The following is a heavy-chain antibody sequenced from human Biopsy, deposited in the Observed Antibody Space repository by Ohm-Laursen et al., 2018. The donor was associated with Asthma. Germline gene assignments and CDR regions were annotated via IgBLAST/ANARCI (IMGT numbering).Heavy chain of an antibody. D-gene: IGHD6-13*01. V-gene: IGHV3-30*18. Sequence: SLRLSCAASGFNFHNYGMNWVRRAPGKGLEWVAQILFDGRKINYPDSVKGRFIISRDNSKNMVYLQMNSLRPEDTAVYYCAKDRVAGRSYYFDYWGQGSLVSVSS. CDR1: GFNFHNYG. CDR2: ILFDGRKI. J-gene: IGHJ4*02. CDR3: AKDRVAGRSYYFDY.